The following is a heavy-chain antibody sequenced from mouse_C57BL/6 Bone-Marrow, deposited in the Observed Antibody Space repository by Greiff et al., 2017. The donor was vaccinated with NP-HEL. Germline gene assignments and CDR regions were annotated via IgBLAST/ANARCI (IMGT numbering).Heavy chain of an antibody. CDR2: ISSGGSYT. J-gene: IGHJ4*01. CDR3: ARHTPVIRDY. Sequence: EVQLVESGGDLVKPGGSLKLSCAASGFTFSSYGMSWVRQTPDKRLEWVATISSGGSYTYYPDSVKGRFTISRDNAKNTLYLQMSSLKSEDTAMYYCARHTPVIRDYWGQGTSVTVSS. V-gene: IGHV5-6*01. CDR1: GFTFSSYG.